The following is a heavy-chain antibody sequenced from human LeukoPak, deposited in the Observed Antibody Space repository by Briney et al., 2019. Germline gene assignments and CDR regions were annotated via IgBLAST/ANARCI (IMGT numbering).Heavy chain of an antibody. CDR3: ARYYDSTGYYYIRAFDV. CDR2: IHPSRST. Sequence: SETLSLTCTVSGGSMNSSDYYWCWLRQHPGKGLDWIVYIHPSRSTFYNPSLNSRVSISVDTSKNQFSLNLSSVTAADTAVYYCARYYDSTGYYYIRAFDVWGQGTMVTVSS. J-gene: IGHJ3*01. V-gene: IGHV4-31*03. D-gene: IGHD3-22*01. CDR1: GGSMNSSDYY.